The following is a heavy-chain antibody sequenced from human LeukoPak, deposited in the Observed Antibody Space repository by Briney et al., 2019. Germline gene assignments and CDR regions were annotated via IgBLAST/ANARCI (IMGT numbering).Heavy chain of an antibody. J-gene: IGHJ4*02. Sequence: GGSLRLSCAASGFTFSSYWMSWVRQAPGKGLEWVANIKQDGSEKYYVDSVKGRFTISRDNAKNSLYLQMNSLRAEDTAVYYCARDQRSGWHIRDYWGQGTLVTVSS. CDR3: ARDQRSGWHIRDY. D-gene: IGHD6-19*01. CDR2: IKQDGSEK. CDR1: GFTFSSYW. V-gene: IGHV3-7*01.